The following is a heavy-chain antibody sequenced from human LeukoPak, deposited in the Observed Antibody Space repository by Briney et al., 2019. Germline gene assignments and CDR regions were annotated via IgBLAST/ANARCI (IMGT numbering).Heavy chain of an antibody. CDR2: IYYIGNT. J-gene: IGHJ5*01. CDR3: ARLYYDILTGYFYLDS. D-gene: IGHD3-9*01. Sequence: KASETLSLTCTVSGGSISTYYWSWIRQPPGKGLEWIGYIYYIGNTNYNPSLKSRVTISVYTSKNQFSLKLSSVTAADTAVYYCARLYYDILTGYFYLDSWGQGTLVTVSS. V-gene: IGHV4-59*08. CDR1: GGSISTYY.